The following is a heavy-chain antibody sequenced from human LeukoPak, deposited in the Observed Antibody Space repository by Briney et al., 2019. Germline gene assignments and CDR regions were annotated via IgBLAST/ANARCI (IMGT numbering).Heavy chain of an antibody. CDR1: GFAFNTYS. CDR2: ITSSSSPI. D-gene: IGHD1-26*01. CDR3: ARDHYRRNDY. V-gene: IGHV3-48*02. Sequence: GGSLRLSCAASGFAFNTYSMNWVRQAPGKWLEWISSITSSSSPIYYADSVKGRFTVSRDNAKNSLYLQMNSLRDEDTAVYYCARDHYRRNDYWGQGTLVTVSS. J-gene: IGHJ4*02.